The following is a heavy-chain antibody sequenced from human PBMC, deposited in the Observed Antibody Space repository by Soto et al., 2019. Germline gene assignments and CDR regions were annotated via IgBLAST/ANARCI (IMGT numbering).Heavy chain of an antibody. Sequence: GSLGRSCKVSGCTVSNTYMSGIRQAPGKGLEWVSIIYGGGSTYYTDSVKGRFTISKDNSKNTVSLQMNSLRAEDTAPYYCAKGFNWNRVDSWGQGTQVTVSS. CDR3: AKGFNWNRVDS. CDR1: GCTVSNTY. CDR2: IYGGGST. D-gene: IGHD1-1*01. J-gene: IGHJ4*02. V-gene: IGHV3-53*01.